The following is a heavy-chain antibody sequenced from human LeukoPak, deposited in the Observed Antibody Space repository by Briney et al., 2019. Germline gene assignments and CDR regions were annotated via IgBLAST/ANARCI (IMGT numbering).Heavy chain of an antibody. V-gene: IGHV3-23*01. CDR2: ISGSGGST. Sequence: GGSLRLSCAASGFTFSSNWMSWVRQAPGKGLEWVSAISGSGGSTYYADSVKGRFTISRDNSKNTLYLQMNSLRAEDTAVYYCAKRESSGSYYFDYWGQGTLVTVSS. D-gene: IGHD6-19*01. J-gene: IGHJ4*02. CDR1: GFTFSSNW. CDR3: AKRESSGSYYFDY.